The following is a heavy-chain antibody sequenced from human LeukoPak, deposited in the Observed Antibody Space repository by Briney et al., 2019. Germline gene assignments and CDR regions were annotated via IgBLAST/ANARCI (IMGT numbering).Heavy chain of an antibody. Sequence: PGGSLRLSCAASGFTFSSQLMTWVRQAPGKGLEWVANIYPDGREKYYADAVKGRFTISRDNAKNSLDPQTNSLRAEDTAVYYCASERPSSSWYDYWGQGTLVTVSS. D-gene: IGHD6-13*01. J-gene: IGHJ4*02. V-gene: IGHV3-7*01. CDR2: IYPDGREK. CDR3: ASERPSSSWYDY. CDR1: GFTFSSQL.